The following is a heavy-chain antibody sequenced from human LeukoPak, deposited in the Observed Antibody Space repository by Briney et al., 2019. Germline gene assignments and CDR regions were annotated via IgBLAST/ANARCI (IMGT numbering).Heavy chain of an antibody. CDR1: GGSFSGYY. V-gene: IGHV4-34*01. D-gene: IGHD5-18*01. CDR2: INHSGST. CDR3: ARVVGYSYGRYYYYYMDV. J-gene: IGHJ6*03. Sequence: KTSETLSLTCAVYGGSFSGYYWSWIRQPPGKGLEWIGEINHSGSTNYNPSLKSRVTISVDTSKNQFSLKLSSVTAADTAVYYCARVVGYSYGRYYYYYMDVWGKGTTVTISS.